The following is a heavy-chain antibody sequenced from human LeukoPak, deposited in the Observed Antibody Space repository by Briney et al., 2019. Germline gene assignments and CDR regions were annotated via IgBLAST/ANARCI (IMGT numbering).Heavy chain of an antibody. Sequence: GASVKVSCKAPGGTFSSSGISWVRQAPGQGLEWMGWISAYNGNTNYAQKLQGRVTMTTDTSTSTAYMELRSLRSDDTAVYYCARDYLRYCSGGSCYSDYWGQGTLVTVSS. CDR3: ARDYLRYCSGGSCYSDY. J-gene: IGHJ4*02. V-gene: IGHV1-18*01. D-gene: IGHD2-15*01. CDR2: ISAYNGNT. CDR1: GGTFSSSG.